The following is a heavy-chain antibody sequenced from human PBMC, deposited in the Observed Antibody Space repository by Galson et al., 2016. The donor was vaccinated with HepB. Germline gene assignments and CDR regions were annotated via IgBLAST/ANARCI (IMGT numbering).Heavy chain of an antibody. CDR1: GFRVSGNY. V-gene: IGHV3-53*01. D-gene: IGHD4-17*01. CDR3: AKAYGVDSYHFND. CDR2: IYSGGRT. J-gene: IGHJ4*02. Sequence: SLRLSCAASGFRVSGNYMNWVRQAPGKGLEWASIIYSGGRTYYADSVKGRFTISRDNSKNTVYLQMDRLRAEDTAVYYCAKAYGVDSYHFNDWGQGTLGIVSS.